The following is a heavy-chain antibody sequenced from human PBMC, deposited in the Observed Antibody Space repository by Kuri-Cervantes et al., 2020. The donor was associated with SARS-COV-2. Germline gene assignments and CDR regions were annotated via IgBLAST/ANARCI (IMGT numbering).Heavy chain of an antibody. CDR3: TRAGYDNSGYYYSFDF. V-gene: IGHV4-59*11. CDR1: GGSISSHY. D-gene: IGHD3-22*01. Sequence: LRLSCTVSGGSISSHYWSWIRQPPGKGLEWIGYVYSSGSTNYSPSLKSRVTMSVDTSKNQFSLKLTSVTAADTAVYYCTRAGYDNSGYYYSFDFWGQGTLVTVSS. CDR2: VYSSGST. J-gene: IGHJ4*02.